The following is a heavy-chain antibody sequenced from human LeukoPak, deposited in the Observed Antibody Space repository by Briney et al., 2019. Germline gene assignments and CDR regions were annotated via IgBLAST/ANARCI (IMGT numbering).Heavy chain of an antibody. J-gene: IGHJ4*02. D-gene: IGHD2-21*01. CDR3: ARLKEFQKIFDY. CDR1: GGSISSYY. CDR2: IYYSGST. Sequence: SETLSLTCTVSGGSISSYYWSWIRQPPGKGLEWIGYIYYSGSTNYNPSLKSRVTISVDTSKNQFSLRLSSVTAADTAVYFCARLKEFQKIFDYWGQGTLVTVSS. V-gene: IGHV4-59*08.